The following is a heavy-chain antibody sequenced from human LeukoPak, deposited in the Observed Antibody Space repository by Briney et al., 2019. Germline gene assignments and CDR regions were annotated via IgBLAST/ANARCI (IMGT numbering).Heavy chain of an antibody. CDR3: ARTYYGSGSYYNVGWFDP. V-gene: IGHV3-7*01. CDR2: IKQDGSEK. J-gene: IGHJ5*02. CDR1: GFTVSSNY. Sequence: GGSLRLSCAASGFTVSSNYMSWVRQAPGKGLEWVANIKQDGSEKYYVDSVKGRFTISRDNAKNSLYLQMNSLRAEDTAVYYCARTYYGSGSYYNVGWFDPWGQGTLVTVSS. D-gene: IGHD3-10*01.